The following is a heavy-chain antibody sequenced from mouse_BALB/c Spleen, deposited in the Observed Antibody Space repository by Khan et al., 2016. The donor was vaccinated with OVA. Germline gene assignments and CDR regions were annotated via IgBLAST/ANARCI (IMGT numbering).Heavy chain of an antibody. CDR3: ARSSLVCFDY. CDR1: GFNIKDYY. D-gene: IGHD6-1*01. Sequence: VQLQQSGTELVRPGASVRLSCTASGFNIKDYYIHWVKQRPGQGLEWIGWIDPENGNTVYDPKFQGKASITADTSSDTAYLQLSSLTSEDTAVYYCARSSLVCFDYWGLGTTLTVSS. V-gene: IGHV14-1*02. J-gene: IGHJ2*01. CDR2: IDPENGNT.